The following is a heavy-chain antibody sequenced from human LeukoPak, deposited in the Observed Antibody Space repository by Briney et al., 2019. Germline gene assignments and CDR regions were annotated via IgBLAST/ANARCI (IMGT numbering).Heavy chain of an antibody. CDR2: ISTYSGNT. CDR3: ARDQEAFDY. V-gene: IGHV1-18*01. CDR1: GYTLTSHG. Sequence: GASVKVSCKASGYTLTSHGISWVRQAPGQGLEWMGWISTYSGNTNYAQKFQGRVTVTRDTSTSTVHMELSGLRSEDTAVYYCARDQEAFDYWGQGTLVTVSS. J-gene: IGHJ4*02.